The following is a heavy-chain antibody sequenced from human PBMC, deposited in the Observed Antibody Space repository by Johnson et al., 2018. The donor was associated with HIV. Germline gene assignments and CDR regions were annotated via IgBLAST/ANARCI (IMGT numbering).Heavy chain of an antibody. CDR2: ISFDGTTK. J-gene: IGHJ3*02. CDR3: AKPHHYDSSGYWGGRDASDI. CDR1: GFTFSRFA. V-gene: IGHV3-30*18. Sequence: QVQLVESGGGVVQPGRSLRLSCVAPGFTFSRFAMHWVRQAPGKGLEWVTLISFDGTTKYYVDSVKGRFTISRDNSMNTLYLQMNSLTPEDTAVYYCAKPHHYDSSGYWGGRDASDIWGHGTMVTVSS. D-gene: IGHD3-22*01.